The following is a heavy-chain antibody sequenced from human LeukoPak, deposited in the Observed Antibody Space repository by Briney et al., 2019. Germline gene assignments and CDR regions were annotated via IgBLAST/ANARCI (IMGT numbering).Heavy chain of an antibody. CDR1: GFTFRSST. V-gene: IGHV3-30-3*01. Sequence: GGSLRLSCAVSGFTFRSSTMHWVRQAPGKGLEWVAVISYDGSNKFYADSVKGRFTISRDNSKNTLSLQMNSLRAEDTAVYYCVRDSDWLFYFDYWGQGTLVTVSS. CDR3: VRDSDWLFYFDY. D-gene: IGHD3/OR15-3a*01. CDR2: ISYDGSNK. J-gene: IGHJ4*02.